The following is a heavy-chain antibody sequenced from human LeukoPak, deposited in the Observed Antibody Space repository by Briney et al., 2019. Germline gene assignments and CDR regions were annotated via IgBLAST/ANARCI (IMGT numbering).Heavy chain of an antibody. CDR2: IHHSGST. CDR3: ARAVGVVIYFDY. V-gene: IGHV4-38-2*02. J-gene: IGHJ4*02. D-gene: IGHD3-3*01. CDR1: AYSISSGSY. Sequence: SETLSLTCTVSAYSISSGSYWGWIRQPPGKGLEWIGSIHHSGSTYYNPSLKSRVTLSVAPSHNPLSRKVSPVPARDTALYYCARAVGVVIYFDYWGQGTLVTVSS.